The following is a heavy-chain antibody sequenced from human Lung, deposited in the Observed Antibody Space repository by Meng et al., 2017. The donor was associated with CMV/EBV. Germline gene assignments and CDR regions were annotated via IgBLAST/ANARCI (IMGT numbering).Heavy chain of an antibody. D-gene: IGHD6-19*01. V-gene: IGHV3-53*01. CDR1: GFNGRSNY. CDR2: IYSGGST. J-gene: IGHJ4*02. CDR3: ARGGGRLVFDY. Sequence: LYVAASGFNGRSNYMGWVRQAPGKGLEWVSVIYSGGSTYYADSVKGRFTISRDNSKNTLYLQMNSLRVEDTAVYYCARGGGRLVFDYWGQGTLVTVSS.